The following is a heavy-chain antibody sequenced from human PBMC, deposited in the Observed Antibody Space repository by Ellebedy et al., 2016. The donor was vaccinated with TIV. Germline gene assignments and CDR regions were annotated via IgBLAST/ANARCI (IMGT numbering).Heavy chain of an antibody. CDR1: GFAFSSFA. J-gene: IGHJ4*02. CDR3: ARGSRESDY. Sequence: GESLKISCAGSGFAFSSFAMNWVRQTPGKGLEWVANIKPDGSAKVYVDSVRGRFTISRDNTKNSLYLEMNSLGSEDTAQYYCARGSRESDYWGQGTLVTVSS. D-gene: IGHD3-10*01. CDR2: IKPDGSAK. V-gene: IGHV3-7*03.